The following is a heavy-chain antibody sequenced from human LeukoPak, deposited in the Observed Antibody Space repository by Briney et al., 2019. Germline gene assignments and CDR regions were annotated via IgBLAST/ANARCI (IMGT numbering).Heavy chain of an antibody. V-gene: IGHV4-59*11. CDR1: GGSIRTHY. CDR3: ARDQSGFDY. J-gene: IGHJ4*02. CDR2: VHYSGVT. Sequence: SETLSLTCTISGGSIRTHYWTWIRQPPGKGLEWIGYVHYSGVTDYNPSLGIRVTISLDTSKSQFSLELRSVTAADTAVYYCARDQSGFDYWGQGTLVTVSS.